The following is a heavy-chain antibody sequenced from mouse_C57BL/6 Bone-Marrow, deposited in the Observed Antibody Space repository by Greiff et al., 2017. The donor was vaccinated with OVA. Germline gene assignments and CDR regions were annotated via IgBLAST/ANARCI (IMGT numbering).Heavy chain of an antibody. V-gene: IGHV5-9*01. D-gene: IGHD2-4*01. CDR2: ISGGGGNT. CDR1: GFTFSSYT. J-gene: IGHJ1*03. CDR3: ASSYYDYNWYFDV. Sequence: EVQRVESGGGLVKPGGSLKLSCAASGFTFSSYTMSWVRQTPEKRLEWVATISGGGGNTYYPDSVKGRFTISRDNAKNTLYLQMSSLRSEDTALYYCASSYYDYNWYFDVWGTGTTVTVSS.